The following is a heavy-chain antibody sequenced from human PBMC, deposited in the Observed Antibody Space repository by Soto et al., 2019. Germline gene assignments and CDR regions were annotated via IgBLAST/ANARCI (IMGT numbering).Heavy chain of an antibody. J-gene: IGHJ6*02. V-gene: IGHV3-15*01. CDR2: IKSKTDGGTT. Sequence: GGSLRLSCAASGFTFSNAWMSWVRQAPGKGPEWVGRIKSKTDGGTTDYAAPVKGRFTISRDDSKNTLYLQMNSLKTEDTAVYYCTTAPPRYCSSTSCRTYYYGMDVWGQGTTVTVSS. D-gene: IGHD2-2*01. CDR3: TTAPPRYCSSTSCRTYYYGMDV. CDR1: GFTFSNAW.